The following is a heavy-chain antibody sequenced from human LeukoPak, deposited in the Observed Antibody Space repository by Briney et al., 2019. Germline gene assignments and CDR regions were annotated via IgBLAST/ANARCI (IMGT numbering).Heavy chain of an antibody. D-gene: IGHD3-9*01. CDR3: AKDFRFGWDLTTIDY. J-gene: IGHJ4*02. CDR1: GFTFSSYG. CDR2: ISYDGSNK. V-gene: IGHV3-30*18. Sequence: GESLKISCAASGFTFSSYGMHWVRQAPGKGLEWVAVISYDGSNKYYADSVKGRFTISRDNSKNTLYLQMNSLRAEDTAVYYCAKDFRFGWDLTTIDYWGQGTLVTVSS.